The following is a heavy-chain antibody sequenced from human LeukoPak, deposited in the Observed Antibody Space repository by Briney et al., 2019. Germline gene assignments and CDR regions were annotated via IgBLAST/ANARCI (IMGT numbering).Heavy chain of an antibody. J-gene: IGHJ4*02. V-gene: IGHV4-34*01. CDR2: INHSGST. Sequence: SETLSLTCAVHGGSFSGYYWSWIRQPPGQGLEWLGEINHSGSTNYNPSLKSRVTISVDTSKNQFSLKLSSVTAADTAVYYCAREVGYCSGGSCYSYFDYWGQGTLVTVSS. CDR3: AREVGYCSGGSCYSYFDY. D-gene: IGHD2-15*01. CDR1: GGSFSGYY.